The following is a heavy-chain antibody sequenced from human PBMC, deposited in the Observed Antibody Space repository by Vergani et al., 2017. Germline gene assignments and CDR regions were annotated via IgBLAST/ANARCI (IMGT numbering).Heavy chain of an antibody. V-gene: IGHV1-24*01. CDR2: FDPEDGET. CDR3: ATQTYEYDSRSCLVPRRGDYYYYGMDV. D-gene: IGHD3-22*01. CDR1: GYTLTELS. Sequence: QVQLVQSGAEVKKPVASLKVSCKVSGYTLTELSMHWVRQAPGKGLEWMGGFDPEDGETIYAQKFQGRVTMTEDTSRDTAYMERCCLRSDDTAVYYCATQTYEYDSRSCLVPRRGDYYYYGMDVWGKGTTVTVSS. J-gene: IGHJ6*04.